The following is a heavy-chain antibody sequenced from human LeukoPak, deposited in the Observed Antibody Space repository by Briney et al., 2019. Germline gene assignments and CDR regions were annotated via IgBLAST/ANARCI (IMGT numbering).Heavy chain of an antibody. V-gene: IGHV3-30*03. D-gene: IGHD6-13*01. J-gene: IGHJ4*02. CDR3: GKGGGGSSWYGEGLDY. CDR1: GFTFSSYG. CDR2: ISYDGSNK. Sequence: PGRSLRLSCAASGFTFSSYGMHWVRQAPGKGLEWVAVISYDGSNKYYADSVKGRFTFSRDNSKNTLFLQMNSLRAEDTAVYHCGKGGGGSSWYGEGLDYWGQGTLVTVSS.